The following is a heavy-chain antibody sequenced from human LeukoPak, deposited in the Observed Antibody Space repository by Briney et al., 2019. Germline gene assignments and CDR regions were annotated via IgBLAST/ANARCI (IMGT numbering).Heavy chain of an antibody. D-gene: IGHD5/OR15-5a*01. CDR1: GGSIISSPYY. V-gene: IGHV4-39*01. CDR2: IYSSGST. Sequence: SATLSLTCTLSGGSIISSPYYWGWIPQPPGKGLGWIVSIYSSGSTHYNPSLKSRVTISVDNSKNHFSVKLSSVTAAGTAVYFCARHVSPSYYFDCWGQGTLVTVSS. J-gene: IGHJ4*02. CDR3: ARHVSPSYYFDC.